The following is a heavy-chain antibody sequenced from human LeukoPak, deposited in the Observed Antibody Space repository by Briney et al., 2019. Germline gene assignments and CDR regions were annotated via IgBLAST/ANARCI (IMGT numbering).Heavy chain of an antibody. V-gene: IGHV4-59*01. CDR2: IYYSGST. J-gene: IGHJ3*02. D-gene: IGHD5-24*01. Sequence: SETLSLTCTVSGGSISSYYWSWIRQPPGKGLEWIGYIYYSGSTNYNPSLKSRVTISVDTSKNQFSLKLSSVTAADTAVYYCARDRRDGYNYYGAFDIWGQGTMVTVSS. CDR1: GGSISSYY. CDR3: ARDRRDGYNYYGAFDI.